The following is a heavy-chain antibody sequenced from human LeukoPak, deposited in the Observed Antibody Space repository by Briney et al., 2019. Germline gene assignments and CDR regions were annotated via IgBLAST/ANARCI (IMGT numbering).Heavy chain of an antibody. CDR3: ARSEMADY. CDR2: INPNSGGT. D-gene: IGHD1-14*01. Sequence: ASVKVSCKASGYTFSGYYMHWVRQAPGQGLEWMGWINPNSGGTNYAEKFQGRVTMTRDTSISTAYMELSRLRSDDTALYYCARSEMADYWGQGTLVTVSS. J-gene: IGHJ4*02. CDR1: GYTFSGYY. V-gene: IGHV1-2*02.